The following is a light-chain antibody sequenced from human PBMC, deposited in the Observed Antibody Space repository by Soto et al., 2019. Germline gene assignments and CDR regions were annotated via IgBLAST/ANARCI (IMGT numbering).Light chain of an antibody. Sequence: EIVLTQSPGILSLSPGERATLSCRASESVSNDFLAWYQQKPGQAPRLLIYGVSTRATGIPDRFSGSGSGTDVTLTISRLEPEDFAVYYCQQYGSSGTFGQGTKVDIK. V-gene: IGKV3-20*01. CDR3: QQYGSSGT. J-gene: IGKJ1*01. CDR1: ESVSNDF. CDR2: GVS.